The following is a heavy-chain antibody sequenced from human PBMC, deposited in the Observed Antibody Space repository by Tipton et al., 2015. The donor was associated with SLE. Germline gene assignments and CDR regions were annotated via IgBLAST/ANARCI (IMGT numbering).Heavy chain of an antibody. CDR2: VYDNGGT. CDR3: ARDWEGRWELHLGIWVY. J-gene: IGHJ4*02. D-gene: IGHD1-26*01. Sequence: GLVKPSETLSLTCTVSGDSISSHYWSWIRQSPGKGLEWIGYVYDNGGTNYNPSLKSRATISKDTSNNQFSLKLSSMTAADTAVYYCARDWEGRWELHLGIWVYWGQGTLVTVSS. CDR1: GDSISSHY. V-gene: IGHV4-59*11.